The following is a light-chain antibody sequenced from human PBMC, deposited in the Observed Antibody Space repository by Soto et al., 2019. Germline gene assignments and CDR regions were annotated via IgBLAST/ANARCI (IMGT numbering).Light chain of an antibody. V-gene: IGKV3-20*01. CDR2: GAS. CDR3: QQYGSSPQT. CDR1: QSVSSSY. Sequence: EIELTQSPGTLSLSPGQRATLSCRASQSVSSSYLARYQQKPGQAPRLLIYGASSRATGIPDRFSGSGSGTDFTLTISRLEPEDFAVYYCQQYGSSPQTFGQGTKVEIK. J-gene: IGKJ1*01.